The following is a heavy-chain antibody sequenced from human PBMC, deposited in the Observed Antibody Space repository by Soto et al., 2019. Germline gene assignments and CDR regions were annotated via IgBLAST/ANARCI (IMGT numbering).Heavy chain of an antibody. J-gene: IGHJ6*02. CDR3: ARAHQVYPLDYYYGMDV. CDR2: IIPIFGTA. D-gene: IGHD2-2*01. Sequence: QVQLVQSGAEVKKPGSSVKVSCKASGGTFSSYAISWVRQAPGQGLEWMGGIIPIFGTANYAQKFQGRVTITADESTSTAYRELSSLRSEDTAVYYCARAHQVYPLDYYYGMDVWGQGTTVTVSS. V-gene: IGHV1-69*01. CDR1: GGTFSSYA.